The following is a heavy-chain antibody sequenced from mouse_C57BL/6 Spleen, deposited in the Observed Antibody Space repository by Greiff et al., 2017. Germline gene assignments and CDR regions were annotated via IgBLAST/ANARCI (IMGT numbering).Heavy chain of an antibody. Sequence: QVHVKQPGAELVKPGASVKVSCKASGYTFTSYWMHWVKQRPGQGLEWIGRIHPSDSDTNYNQKFKGKATLTVDKSSSTAYMQLSSLTSEDSAVYYCAIPTYGSSLDYWGQGTTLTVSS. CDR3: AIPTYGSSLDY. CDR1: GYTFTSYW. CDR2: IHPSDSDT. J-gene: IGHJ2*01. V-gene: IGHV1-74*01. D-gene: IGHD1-1*01.